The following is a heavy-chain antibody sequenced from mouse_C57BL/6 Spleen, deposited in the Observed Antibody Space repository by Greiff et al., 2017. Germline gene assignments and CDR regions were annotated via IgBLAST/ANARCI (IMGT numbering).Heavy chain of an antibody. J-gene: IGHJ1*03. D-gene: IGHD1-1*01. CDR1: GYAFSSYW. CDR2: IYPGDGDT. CDR3: AREYYYGSSWRDFEV. Sequence: LQQSGASVKISCKASGYAFSSYWMTWVKQRPGKGLEWIGQIYPGDGDTNYNGKFKGKATLTADKSSSTAYMQLSSLTSEDSAVYFCAREYYYGSSWRDFEVWGTGTTVTVSS. V-gene: IGHV1-80*01.